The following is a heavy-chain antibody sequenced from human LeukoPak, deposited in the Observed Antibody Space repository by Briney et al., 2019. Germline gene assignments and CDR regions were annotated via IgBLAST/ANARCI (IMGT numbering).Heavy chain of an antibody. CDR1: GFTFDDYA. D-gene: IGHD3-3*01. Sequence: GRSLRLSCAASGFTFDDYAMHWVRQAPGKGLEWVSGISWNSGSIGYADSVKGRFTISRDNAKNSLYLQMNSLRAEDTALYYCARTYDLWSGRYFDYWGQGTLVTVSS. J-gene: IGHJ4*02. CDR2: ISWNSGSI. CDR3: ARTYDLWSGRYFDY. V-gene: IGHV3-9*01.